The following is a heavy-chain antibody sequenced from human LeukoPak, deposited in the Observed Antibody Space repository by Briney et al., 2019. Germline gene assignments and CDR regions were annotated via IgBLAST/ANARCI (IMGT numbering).Heavy chain of an antibody. D-gene: IGHD6-13*01. V-gene: IGHV3-23*01. J-gene: IGHJ4*02. Sequence: PGGSLRLSCAASGFTLSSYAMSWVRQAPGKGLEWVSAISGSGGSTYYADSVKGRFTISRDNSKNTLYLQMNSLRAEDTAVYYCAKERGSSWYEMNYFDYWGQGTLVTVSS. CDR2: ISGSGGST. CDR3: AKERGSSWYEMNYFDY. CDR1: GFTLSSYA.